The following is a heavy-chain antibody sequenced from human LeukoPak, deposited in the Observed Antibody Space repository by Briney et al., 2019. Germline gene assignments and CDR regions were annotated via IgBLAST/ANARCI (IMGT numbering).Heavy chain of an antibody. Sequence: PSETLSLTCTVSGGSISSYYWSWIRQPAGKGLEWIGRIYTSGSTNYNPSLKSRVTMSVDTSKNQFSLKLSSVTAAGTAVYYCARDRPQREWLSNFDCWGQGTLVTVSS. CDR1: GGSISSYY. J-gene: IGHJ4*02. CDR2: IYTSGST. V-gene: IGHV4-4*07. CDR3: ARDRPQREWLSNFDC. D-gene: IGHD3-3*01.